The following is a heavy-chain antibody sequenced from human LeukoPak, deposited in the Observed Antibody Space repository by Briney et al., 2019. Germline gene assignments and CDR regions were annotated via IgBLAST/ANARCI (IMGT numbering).Heavy chain of an antibody. D-gene: IGHD6-13*01. CDR1: GYTFTGYY. V-gene: IGHV1-2*02. Sequence: ASVKVSCKASGYTFTGYYIHWVRQAPGQGLEWLGWINVNSGGTNYALRFHGRVTITRDTSISTAYMELRRLRSDDTAVYYCARDRYSDSWYGSDYWGQGTLVTVSS. CDR3: ARDRYSDSWYGSDY. CDR2: INVNSGGT. J-gene: IGHJ4*02.